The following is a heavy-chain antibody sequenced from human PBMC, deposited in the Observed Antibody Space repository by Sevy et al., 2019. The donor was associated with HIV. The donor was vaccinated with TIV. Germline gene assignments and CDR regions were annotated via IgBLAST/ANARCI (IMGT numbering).Heavy chain of an antibody. V-gene: IGHV3-48*02. CDR1: GFPFSSYS. D-gene: IGHD5-12*01. CDR2: ISSSSSTI. CDR3: ARDQAAGDSGFTGACRAFDI. J-gene: IGHJ3*02. Sequence: GESLKTSCAASGFPFSSYSMNWVRQAPGKGLEWVSYISSSSSTIYYADSVKGRFTISRDNAKNSLYLQMHGLRDEDTAVEDCARDQAAGDSGFTGACRAFDIWGQGTMVTVSS.